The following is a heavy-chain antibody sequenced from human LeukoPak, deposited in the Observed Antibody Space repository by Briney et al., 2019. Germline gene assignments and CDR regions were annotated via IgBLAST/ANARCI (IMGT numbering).Heavy chain of an antibody. CDR1: SGSISGYY. CDR3: ARHVLTAGAIE. V-gene: IGHV4-59*08. Sequence: SETLSLTCTVSSGSISGYYWRWIRQPPGKGLEWIAYIYYSETTNYNPSLNSRVTISLDTSKRQFSLKLSSVTAADTAVYYCARHVLTAGAIEWGQGTLVTVSS. CDR2: IYYSETT. J-gene: IGHJ4*02. D-gene: IGHD1-26*01.